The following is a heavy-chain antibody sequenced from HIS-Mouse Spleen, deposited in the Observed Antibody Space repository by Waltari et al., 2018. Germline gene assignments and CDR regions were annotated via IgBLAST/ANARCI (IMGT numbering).Heavy chain of an antibody. Sequence: QLQLQESGPGLVKPSETRSITCTVSGCSMSRSSYYWGWMRPPPGKGLEGIGRIYYSGTTYYHPSLKSRVTISVDTSKNQFSLKLSSVTAADTAVYYCAREIPYSSSWYDWYFDLWGRGTLVTVSS. CDR2: IYYSGTT. CDR1: GCSMSRSSYY. J-gene: IGHJ2*01. CDR3: AREIPYSSSWYDWYFDL. V-gene: IGHV4-39*07. D-gene: IGHD6-13*01.